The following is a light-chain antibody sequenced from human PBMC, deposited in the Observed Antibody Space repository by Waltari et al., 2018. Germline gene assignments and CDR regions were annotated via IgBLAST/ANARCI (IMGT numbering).Light chain of an antibody. CDR3: CTYARSSPVV. CDR1: SSDFGSHNF. J-gene: IGLJ2*01. Sequence: QSALTQPASVSGSPGQSITISCTGSSSDFGSHNFLSWYQQPPGKVPKLIIHEDTKRPSGVSYRFSGSRSGNTASLTISGLQAEDEADYYCCTYARSSPVVFGGGTKLTVL. CDR2: EDT. V-gene: IGLV2-23*01.